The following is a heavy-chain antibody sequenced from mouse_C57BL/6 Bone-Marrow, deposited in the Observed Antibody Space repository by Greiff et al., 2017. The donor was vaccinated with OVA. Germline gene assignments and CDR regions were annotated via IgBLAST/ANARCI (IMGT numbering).Heavy chain of an antibody. V-gene: IGHV1-7*01. D-gene: IGHD2-5*01. Sequence: HLKQSGAELAKPGASVKLSCKASGYTFTSYWMHWVKQRPGQGLEWIGYINPSSGYTKYNQKFKDKATLTADKSSSTAYMQLSSLTYEDSAVYYFARDYSNYRAWFAYWGQGTLVTVSA. CDR2: INPSSGYT. CDR1: GYTFTSYW. CDR3: ARDYSNYRAWFAY. J-gene: IGHJ3*01.